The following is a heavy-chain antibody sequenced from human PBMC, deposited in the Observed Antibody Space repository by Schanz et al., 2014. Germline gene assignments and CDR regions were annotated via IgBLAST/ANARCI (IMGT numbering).Heavy chain of an antibody. CDR2: ISSGGRNI. D-gene: IGHD3-10*01. J-gene: IGHJ4*02. CDR3: ARGPIPIQGVPMDF. V-gene: IGHV3-23*01. CDR1: GFTFSTYA. Sequence: EVKLLESGGHLVQPGGSLRLSCVASGFTFSTYAMSWVRQAPGKGPEWVSSISSGGRNISYADSVKGRFTISRDNSKDTLYLQMSGLTPEDTAVYYCARGPIPIQGVPMDFWGQGTLVTASS.